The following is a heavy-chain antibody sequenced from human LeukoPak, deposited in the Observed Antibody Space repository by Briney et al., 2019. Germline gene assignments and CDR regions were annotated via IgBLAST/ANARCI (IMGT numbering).Heavy chain of an antibody. CDR2: IRYDGSNK. D-gene: IGHD6-13*01. Sequence: PGGSLRLSCAASGFTFSSYGMHWVRQAPGKGLEWVAFIRYDGSNKYYADSVKGRFTISRDNSKNTLYLQMNRLRGEDTAVYYCARGSNSSSWLFDYWGQGTLVTVSS. CDR1: GFTFSSYG. CDR3: ARGSNSSSWLFDY. J-gene: IGHJ4*02. V-gene: IGHV3-30*02.